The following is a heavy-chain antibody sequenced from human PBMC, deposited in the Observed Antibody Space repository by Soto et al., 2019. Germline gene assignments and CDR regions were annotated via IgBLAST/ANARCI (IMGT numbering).Heavy chain of an antibody. CDR2: ITYDGSDK. CDR3: ARDTGPNGYNYYYLGMDV. D-gene: IGHD5-18*01. V-gene: IGHV3-30-3*01. J-gene: IGHJ6*02. CDR1: GFTFSNYA. Sequence: QVHLVESGGGVVQPGRSLRLSCAASGFTFSNYAMHWVRQAPGKGLEWVADITYDGSDKYNANSVKGRFTISRDNSKNTLYLQMNSMRAEDTAVYYCARDTGPNGYNYYYLGMDVWGQGTTVTVSS.